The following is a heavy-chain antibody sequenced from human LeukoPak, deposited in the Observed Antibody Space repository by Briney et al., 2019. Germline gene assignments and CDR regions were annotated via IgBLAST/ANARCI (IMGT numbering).Heavy chain of an antibody. CDR2: IIPIFGTA. D-gene: IGHD2-2*02. Sequence: GASVKVSCKASGGTFSSYAISWVRQASGQGLEWMGGIIPIFGTANYAQKFQGRVTITTDEYTTTAYMELSSLRSEDTAVYYCARVGYCSSTSCYTGDDDAFDIWGQGTMVTVSS. CDR1: GGTFSSYA. CDR3: ARVGYCSSTSCYTGDDDAFDI. J-gene: IGHJ3*02. V-gene: IGHV1-69*05.